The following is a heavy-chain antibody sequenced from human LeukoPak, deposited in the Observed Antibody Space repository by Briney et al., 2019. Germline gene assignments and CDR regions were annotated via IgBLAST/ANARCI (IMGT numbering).Heavy chain of an antibody. Sequence: PSETLSLTCTVSGGSISSSSYYRGWIRQPPGKGLEWIGSIYYSGSTYYNPSLKSRVTISVDTSKNQFSLKLSSVTAADTAVYYCARRRARDYAFDYWGQGTLVTVSS. V-gene: IGHV4-39*01. CDR3: ARRRARDYAFDY. J-gene: IGHJ4*02. D-gene: IGHD4-17*01. CDR1: GGSISSSSYY. CDR2: IYYSGST.